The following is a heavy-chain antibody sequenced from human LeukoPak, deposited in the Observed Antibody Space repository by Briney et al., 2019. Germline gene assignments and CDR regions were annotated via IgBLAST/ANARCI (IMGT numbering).Heavy chain of an antibody. CDR2: LHSGVST. J-gene: IGHJ4*02. D-gene: IGHD6-13*01. CDR3: AISTSWPGYFDY. Sequence: GESLRLSCAASGFTVSNNYMSWVRQAPGKGLEWVAFLHSGVSTHYADSVKGRFTISGDNSKNTLYLQMNTLRAEDTAVYYCAISTSWPGYFDYWGQGTLVTVSP. V-gene: IGHV3-66*01. CDR1: GFTVSNNY.